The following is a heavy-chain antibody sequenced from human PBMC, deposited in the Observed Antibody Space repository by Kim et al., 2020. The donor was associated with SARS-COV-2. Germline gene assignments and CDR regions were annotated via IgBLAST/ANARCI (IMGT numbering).Heavy chain of an antibody. J-gene: IGHJ4*02. Sequence: ASVKVSCKVSGYSLTELSMHWVRRAPGKGLEWMGGFDPEDGETTYAQIFQRRLTMTADTSTDTAYMELNRLRSEDTAMYYCAIDRLGLNYWGRGTLVTVS. CDR3: AIDRLGLNY. CDR2: FDPEDGET. CDR1: GYSLTELS. V-gene: IGHV1-24*01.